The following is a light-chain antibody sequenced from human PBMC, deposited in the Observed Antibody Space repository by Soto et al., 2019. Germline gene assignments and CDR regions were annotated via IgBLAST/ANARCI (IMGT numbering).Light chain of an antibody. CDR3: LQYGVPLWT. CDR1: QSVTANY. Sequence: EIALTQCPGTLSLSPGERATLSCRASQSVTANYLAWYQQRPGQAPRLLFYAASIGATGVPDRFSGSGSGTDFTLTISRLEPEDFAVYYCLQYGVPLWTFGQGTTVEIK. J-gene: IGKJ1*01. CDR2: AAS. V-gene: IGKV3-20*01.